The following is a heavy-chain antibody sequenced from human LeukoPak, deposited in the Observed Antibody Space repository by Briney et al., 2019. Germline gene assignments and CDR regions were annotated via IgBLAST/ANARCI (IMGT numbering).Heavy chain of an antibody. D-gene: IGHD3-3*01. V-gene: IGHV3-21*01. Sequence: GGSLRLSCAASGFTFSSYNINWVRQAPGKGLEWVSSISSSSSYIYYADSVKGRFTISRGNSKNTLYLQMNSLRAEDTAVYYCARGSRFFGVVTDHDYWGQGTLVTVSS. CDR3: ARGSRFFGVVTDHDY. CDR2: ISSSSSYI. J-gene: IGHJ4*02. CDR1: GFTFSSYN.